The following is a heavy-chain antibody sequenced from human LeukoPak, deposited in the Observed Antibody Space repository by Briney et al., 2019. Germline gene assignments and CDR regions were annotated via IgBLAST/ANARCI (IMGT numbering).Heavy chain of an antibody. V-gene: IGHV3-48*01. D-gene: IGHD4-17*01. CDR1: GFTFSDYS. Sequence: GGSLRLSCAASGFTFSDYSMNWVRQAPGKGLEDLSYINSDGKTTWYADSVKGRFTASRDNAKNSLYLQMNSLRAEDTAVYYCAREGNGDFDYWGQGTLVTVSS. J-gene: IGHJ4*02. CDR3: AREGNGDFDY. CDR2: INSDGKTT.